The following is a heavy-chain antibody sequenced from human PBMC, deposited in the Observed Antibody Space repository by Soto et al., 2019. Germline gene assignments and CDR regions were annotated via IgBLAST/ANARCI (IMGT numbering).Heavy chain of an antibody. D-gene: IGHD1-26*01. CDR3: AREGLVGATAGGDFDY. CDR2: IYYSGST. J-gene: IGHJ4*02. CDR1: GASISSSSYY. V-gene: IGHV4-39*02. Sequence: SETLSLTCTVSGASISSSSYYWVWVRQRPGKGLEWIGTIYYSGSTYFNPSLKSRVTISIDRSNHQFSLRLTSVTPEDTAVYYCAREGLVGATAGGDFDYWGQGTLVTVSS.